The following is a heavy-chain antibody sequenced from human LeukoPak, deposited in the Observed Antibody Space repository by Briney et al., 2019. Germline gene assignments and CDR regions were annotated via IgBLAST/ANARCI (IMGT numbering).Heavy chain of an antibody. Sequence: GASVKVSCKASGYTFTGYYMHWVRQAPGQGLEWMGWINPNSGGTNYAQKFQGRVTMTRDTSIGTAYMELSRLRSDDTAVYYCARIRTYSSSAYDAFDIWGQGTMVTVSS. J-gene: IGHJ3*02. CDR3: ARIRTYSSSAYDAFDI. CDR1: GYTFTGYY. D-gene: IGHD6-6*01. V-gene: IGHV1-2*02. CDR2: INPNSGGT.